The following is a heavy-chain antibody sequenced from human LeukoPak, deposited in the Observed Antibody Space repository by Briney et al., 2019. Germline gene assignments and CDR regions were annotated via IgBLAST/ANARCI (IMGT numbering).Heavy chain of an antibody. V-gene: IGHV3-15*01. D-gene: IGHD1-26*01. Sequence: GESLRLSCAVSGFTFSNAWMSWVRQAPGKGLEWVGHIKSKTDGATTDYAAPVKGRFTISRDDSKTTLYLQMNSLKTEDTAVYYCTTVEGATLYYYYGMDVWGQGTTVTVSS. CDR1: GFTFSNAW. J-gene: IGHJ6*02. CDR2: IKSKTDGATT. CDR3: TTVEGATLYYYYGMDV.